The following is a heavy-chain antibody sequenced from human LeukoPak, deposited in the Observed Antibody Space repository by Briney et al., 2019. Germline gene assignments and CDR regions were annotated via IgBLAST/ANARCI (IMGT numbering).Heavy chain of an antibody. CDR3: VRDLVFVWTPGDDFDF. V-gene: IGHV3-74*01. D-gene: IGHD3-16*01. J-gene: IGHJ4*02. CDR2: INEDATTI. CDR1: GFAFSAYW. Sequence: GGSLRLSCAASGFAFSAYWMHWVRQAPGKGLEWVARINEDATTISYADSVRGRFIISRDNSKKSLYLQMNNLRAEDTAVYYCVRDLVFVWTPGDDFDFWGQGTLVTVTS.